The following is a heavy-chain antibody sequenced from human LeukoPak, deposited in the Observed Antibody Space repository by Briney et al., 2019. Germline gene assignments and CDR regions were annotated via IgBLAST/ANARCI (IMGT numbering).Heavy chain of an antibody. Sequence: ASVKVSCKASGYTFTSYDINWVRQATGQGLEWMGWMNPNSGNTGYAQRFQGRVTITRNTSISTAYMELSSMRSEDTAVYYSARRVRGDIVVVPAAMGGDYYYYYMDVWGKGTTVTVSS. D-gene: IGHD2-2*01. CDR3: ARRVRGDIVVVPAAMGGDYYYYYMDV. CDR1: GYTFTSYD. CDR2: MNPNSGNT. V-gene: IGHV1-8*03. J-gene: IGHJ6*03.